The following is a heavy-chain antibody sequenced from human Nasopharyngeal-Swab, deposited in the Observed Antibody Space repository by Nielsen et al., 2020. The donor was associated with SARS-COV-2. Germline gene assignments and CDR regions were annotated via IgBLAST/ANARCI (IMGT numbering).Heavy chain of an antibody. Sequence: SETLSLTCTVSGGSISSGGYYWSWIRQPPGKGLEWIGYIYYSGSTNYNPSLKSRVTISVDTSKNQFSLKLSPVTAADTAVYYCARGRQYQLLFIFVEDAFDIWGQGTMVTVSS. J-gene: IGHJ3*02. CDR2: IYYSGST. CDR3: ARGRQYQLLFIFVEDAFDI. D-gene: IGHD2-2*01. V-gene: IGHV4-61*08. CDR1: GGSISSGGYY.